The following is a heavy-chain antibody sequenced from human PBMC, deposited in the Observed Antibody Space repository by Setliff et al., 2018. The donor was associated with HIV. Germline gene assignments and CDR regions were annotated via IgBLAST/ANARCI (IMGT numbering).Heavy chain of an antibody. D-gene: IGHD6-19*01. CDR3: TRDGQWLVRYFDY. CDR2: INAGNGNT. J-gene: IGHJ4*02. Sequence: ASVKVSCKASGYTFTSYAMHWVRQAPGQRLEWMGWINAGNGNTKYSQKFQGRVTITRDTSASTAYMELNSLKTEDTAVYYCTRDGQWLVRYFDYWGQGTLVTVSS. CDR1: GYTFTSYA. V-gene: IGHV1-3*01.